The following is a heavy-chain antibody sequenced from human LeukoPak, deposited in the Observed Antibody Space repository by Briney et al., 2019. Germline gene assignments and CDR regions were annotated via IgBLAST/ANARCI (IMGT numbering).Heavy chain of an antibody. CDR3: ARSQNYYGSGDY. CDR1: GGSFSGYY. D-gene: IGHD3-10*01. V-gene: IGHV4-34*01. Sequence: PSETLSLTCAVYGGSFSGYYWSWIRQPPGKGLEWIGEINHSGSTNYNPPLKSRVTISVDTSKNQFSVKLSSVTAADTAVYYCARSQNYYGSGDYWSQGTLVTVSS. J-gene: IGHJ4*02. CDR2: INHSGST.